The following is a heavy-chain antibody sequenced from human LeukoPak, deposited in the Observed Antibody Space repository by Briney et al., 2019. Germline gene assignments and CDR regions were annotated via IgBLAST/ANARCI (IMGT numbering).Heavy chain of an antibody. V-gene: IGHV3-23*01. CDR3: AKDHGYTGYDSGGIDF. CDR1: GFTFRSYA. CDR2: ISYGDGTA. J-gene: IGHJ4*02. D-gene: IGHD5-12*01. Sequence: GGSLRLSCAASGFTFRSYAMNWVRQSPGKGLEWVSRISYGDGTAFYAGSVKGRFTVSRDNSRSTLYLQMASLRAEDTAVYYCAKDHGYTGYDSGGIDFWGQGTLVTVSS.